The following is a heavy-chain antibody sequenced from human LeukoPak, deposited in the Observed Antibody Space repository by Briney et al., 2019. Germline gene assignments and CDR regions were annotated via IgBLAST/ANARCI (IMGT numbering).Heavy chain of an antibody. J-gene: IGHJ4*02. Sequence: GGSLRLSCTASGFTFDGYAMHWVRQTPGKGLEWVSGISWNSGSIGYADSVKGRFTISRDNAKNSLYLQMNSLRVADTALYYCAKASGTYLAAVGHFYHWGQGNLVTVTS. CDR3: AKASGTYLAAVGHFYH. V-gene: IGHV3-9*01. CDR2: ISWNSGSI. CDR1: GFTFDGYA. D-gene: IGHD6-13*01.